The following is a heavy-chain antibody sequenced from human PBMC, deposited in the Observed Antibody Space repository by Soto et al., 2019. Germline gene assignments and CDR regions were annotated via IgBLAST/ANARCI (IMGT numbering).Heavy chain of an antibody. CDR1: GFTFSNAC. J-gene: IGHJ5*02. CDR2: IKIKTDGGTT. CDR3: TTGHSGSST. V-gene: IGHV3-15*01. D-gene: IGHD1-26*01. Sequence: EVQLVESGGGLVKPGGSLRLSCAASGFTFSNACMSWVRQAPVQGLEWVGRIKIKTDGGTTDYAAPVKGRFTISRDDSNNTLYLQMNSLKTEDTAVYYCTTGHSGSSTWGQGTLVTVSS.